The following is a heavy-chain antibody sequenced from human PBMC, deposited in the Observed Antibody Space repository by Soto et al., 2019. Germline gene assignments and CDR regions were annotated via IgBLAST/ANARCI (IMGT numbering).Heavy chain of an antibody. CDR2: IYPGDSDT. CDR1: GYSFTSYW. D-gene: IGHD3-3*01. CDR3: ARLLILPNDFWSGYPMAPHDY. V-gene: IGHV5-51*01. J-gene: IGHJ4*02. Sequence: PGESLKISCKGSGYSFTSYWIGWVRQMPGKGLEWMGIIYPGDSDTRYSPSFQGQVTISADKSISTAYLQWSSLKASDTAMYYCARLLILPNDFWSGYPMAPHDYWGQGTLVTVSS.